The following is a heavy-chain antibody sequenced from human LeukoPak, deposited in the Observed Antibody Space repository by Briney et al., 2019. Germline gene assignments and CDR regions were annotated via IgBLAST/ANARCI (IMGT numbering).Heavy chain of an antibody. CDR3: AREYYYYDFWSGYYIHWFDP. CDR1: GYTFTSYA. V-gene: IGHV1-3*01. Sequence: ASVKVSCKASGYTFTSYAMHWVRQAPGQRLEWMRWINAGNGNTKYSQKFQGRVTITRDTSASTAYMELSSLRSEDTAVYYCAREYYYYDFWSGYYIHWFDPWGQGTLVTVSS. J-gene: IGHJ5*02. CDR2: INAGNGNT. D-gene: IGHD3-3*01.